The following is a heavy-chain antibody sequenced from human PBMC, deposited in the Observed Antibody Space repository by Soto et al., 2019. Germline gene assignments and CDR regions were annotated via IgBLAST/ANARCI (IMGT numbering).Heavy chain of an antibody. CDR1: GGSISSSSYY. J-gene: IGHJ6*02. Sequence: SETLSLTCTVSGGSISSSSYYWGWIRQPPGKGLEWIGSIYYSGSTYYNPSLKSRVTISVDTSKNQFSLKLSSVTAADTAVYYCARRNDYGDNEFGMGVWGPGTTVTVSS. CDR2: IYYSGST. D-gene: IGHD4-17*01. V-gene: IGHV4-39*01. CDR3: ARRNDYGDNEFGMGV.